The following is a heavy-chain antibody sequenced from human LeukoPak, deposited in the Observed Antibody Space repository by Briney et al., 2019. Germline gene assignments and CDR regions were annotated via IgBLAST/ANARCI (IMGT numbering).Heavy chain of an antibody. D-gene: IGHD5-12*01. CDR2: IKHSGST. CDR3: ARDPGSGYEEHFDY. CDR1: GGSFSGSY. J-gene: IGHJ4*02. Sequence: SETLSLTCTVYGGSFSGSYWSWIRQPPGKGREWIGEIKHSGSTNYNPSLKSRVTISVDTSKNQFSLKLTSVTAADTAVYYCARDPGSGYEEHFDYWGQGTLVTVSS. V-gene: IGHV4-34*01.